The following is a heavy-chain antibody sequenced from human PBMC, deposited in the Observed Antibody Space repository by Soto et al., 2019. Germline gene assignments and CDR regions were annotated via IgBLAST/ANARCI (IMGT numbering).Heavy chain of an antibody. J-gene: IGHJ4*02. D-gene: IGHD6-13*01. CDR1: GFTFSNYA. V-gene: IGHV3-23*01. Sequence: PGGSLRLSCAASGFTFSNYAVTWVRQAPGKGLEWVSTTSGSGGSTYYADSVKGRFTISRDNSKNTLYLQMNSLRAEDTAVYYCAKDQGSSWYEIDYWGQGTRVTVSS. CDR2: TSGSGGST. CDR3: AKDQGSSWYEIDY.